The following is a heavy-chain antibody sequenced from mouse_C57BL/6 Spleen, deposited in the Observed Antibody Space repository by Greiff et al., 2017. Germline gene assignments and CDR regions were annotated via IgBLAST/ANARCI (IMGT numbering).Heavy chain of an antibody. D-gene: IGHD2-4*01. Sequence: QVQLQQSGPGLVAPSQSLSITCTVSGFSLTSYAISWVRQPPGKGLEWLGVIWTGGGTNYNSALKSRLSISKDNSKSQVFLKMNSLQTDDTARYYCARNFYDYDVGAMDYWGQGTSVTVSS. J-gene: IGHJ4*01. CDR2: IWTGGGT. CDR3: ARNFYDYDVGAMDY. V-gene: IGHV2-9-1*01. CDR1: GFSLTSYA.